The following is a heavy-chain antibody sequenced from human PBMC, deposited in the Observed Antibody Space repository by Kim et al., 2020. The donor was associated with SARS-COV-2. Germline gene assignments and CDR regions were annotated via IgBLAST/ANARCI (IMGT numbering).Heavy chain of an antibody. Sequence: SHTLSLTCAISGDSVSSNSAAWNWIRQSPSRGLEWLGRTYYRSEWYNDYAVSVKSRITINPDTSKNQFSLQLNSVTPEDTAVYYCARDQGFQWLGYYYYYYGMDVWGQGTTVTVSS. D-gene: IGHD6-19*01. CDR1: GDSVSSNSAA. V-gene: IGHV6-1*01. CDR3: ARDQGFQWLGYYYYYYGMDV. CDR2: TYYRSEWYN. J-gene: IGHJ6*02.